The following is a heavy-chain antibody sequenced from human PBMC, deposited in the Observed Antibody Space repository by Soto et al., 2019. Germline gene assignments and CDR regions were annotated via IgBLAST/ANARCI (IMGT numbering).Heavy chain of an antibody. CDR2: IYSGGST. Sequence: SIASAFCGGSICSSSYSSSWIRQPPGKGLQWIGSIYSGGSTYYNPSLKRRVTISIETSKNQFSLKLSSVTAADTAVYYSARHAVHSSGFTGNWGQGTLVTGSS. J-gene: IGHJ4*02. D-gene: IGHD6-19*01. V-gene: IGHV4-39*01. CDR1: GGSICSSSYS. CDR3: ARHAVHSSGFTGN.